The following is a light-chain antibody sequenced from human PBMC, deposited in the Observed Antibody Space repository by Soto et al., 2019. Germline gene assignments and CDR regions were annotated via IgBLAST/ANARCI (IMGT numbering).Light chain of an antibody. V-gene: IGKV1-5*03. CDR1: QSISSW. Sequence: MTQSPATLSASAGDRVTITCRASQSISSWLAWYQQKPGKAPKLLIYKASTLESGVPSRFSGSGFGTEFTLTISSLQPDDFATYYCQQYNVYSRTFGQGTKVDIK. CDR2: KAS. CDR3: QQYNVYSRT. J-gene: IGKJ1*01.